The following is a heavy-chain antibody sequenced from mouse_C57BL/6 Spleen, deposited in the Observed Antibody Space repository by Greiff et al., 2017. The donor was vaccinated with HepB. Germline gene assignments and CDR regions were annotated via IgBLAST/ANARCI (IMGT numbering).Heavy chain of an antibody. D-gene: IGHD3-2*02. CDR1: GYAFTNYL. Sequence: QVQLQQSGAELVRPGTSVKVSCKASGYAFTNYLIEWVKQRPGQGLEWIGVINPGSGGTNYNEKFKGKATLTADKSSSTAYMQLSSLTSEDSAVYFCARWGAQAENAMDYWGQGTSVTVSS. CDR3: ARWGAQAENAMDY. J-gene: IGHJ4*01. CDR2: INPGSGGT. V-gene: IGHV1-54*01.